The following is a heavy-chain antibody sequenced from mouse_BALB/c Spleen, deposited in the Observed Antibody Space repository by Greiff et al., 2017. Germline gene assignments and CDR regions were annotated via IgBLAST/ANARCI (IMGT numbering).Heavy chain of an antibody. D-gene: IGHD2-4*01. J-gene: IGHJ1*01. V-gene: IGHV1-18*01. CDR2: INPNNGGT. CDR3: ARSGYDYGWYFDV. Sequence: VQLQQSGPELVKPGASVKIPCKASGYTFTDYNMDWVKQSHGKSLEWIGDINPNNGGTIYNQKFKGKATLTVDKSSSTAYMELRSLTSEDTAVYYCARSGYDYGWYFDVWGAGTTVTVSS. CDR1: GYTFTDYN.